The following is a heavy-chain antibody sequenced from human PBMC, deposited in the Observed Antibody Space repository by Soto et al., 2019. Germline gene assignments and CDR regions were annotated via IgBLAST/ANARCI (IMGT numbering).Heavy chain of an antibody. D-gene: IGHD2-15*01. V-gene: IGHV3-33*01. CDR2: IWPDGSNK. Sequence: GGSLRLSCAASGFTFSTYGMHWVRQAPGKGLEWVALIWPDGSNKYYADSVKGRFTISRDNSKKTLYLQMNSLRAEDTAVYYYARDQGYCSGGSCYVAGYWGQGALVTVSS. CDR1: GFTFSTYG. CDR3: ARDQGYCSGGSCYVAGY. J-gene: IGHJ4*02.